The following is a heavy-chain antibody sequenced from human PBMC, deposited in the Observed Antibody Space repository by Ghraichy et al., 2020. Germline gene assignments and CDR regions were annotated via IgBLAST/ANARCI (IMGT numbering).Heavy chain of an antibody. CDR3: ARGSTVVRFFYYDGMDV. D-gene: IGHD4-23*01. CDR2: ITSSSRTK. Sequence: GGSLRLSCVGSGFPFESYSLSWVRQSPGKGLEWVSYITSSSRTKSYADFVKGRFTISRDNAQNSLYLQMNSLTDDDTAVYYCARGSTVVRFFYYDGMDVWGPGTTVTVSS. J-gene: IGHJ6*02. V-gene: IGHV3-48*02. CDR1: GFPFESYS.